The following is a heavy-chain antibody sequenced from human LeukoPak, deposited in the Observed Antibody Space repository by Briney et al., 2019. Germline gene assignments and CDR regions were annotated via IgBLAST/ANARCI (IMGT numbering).Heavy chain of an antibody. V-gene: IGHV3-11*01. CDR3: AKVVPAAGASFDP. J-gene: IGHJ5*02. D-gene: IGHD2-2*01. Sequence: GGSLRLSCAASGFTFSDYYMSWIRQAPGKGLEWVSYISSSGSTIYYADSVKGRFTISRDNAKNSLYLQMNSLRAEDTAVYYCAKVVPAAGASFDPWGQGTLVTVSS. CDR2: ISSSGSTI. CDR1: GFTFSDYY.